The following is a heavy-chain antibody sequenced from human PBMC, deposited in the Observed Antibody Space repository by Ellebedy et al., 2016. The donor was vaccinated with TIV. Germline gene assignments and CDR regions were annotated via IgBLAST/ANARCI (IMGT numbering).Heavy chain of an antibody. CDR1: GGSISATNYH. D-gene: IGHD3-10*01. J-gene: IGHJ4*02. Sequence: MPSETLSLTCTVSGGSISATNYHWDWIRQPPGKGLEWIGTIYYSVITMYNPSLNSRVTISTDMSKNQFSLILSSVTAADTAVYYCARGHYGSGTYFAPGEWGQGALVTVSS. CDR2: IYYSVIT. V-gene: IGHV4-39*07. CDR3: ARGHYGSGTYFAPGE.